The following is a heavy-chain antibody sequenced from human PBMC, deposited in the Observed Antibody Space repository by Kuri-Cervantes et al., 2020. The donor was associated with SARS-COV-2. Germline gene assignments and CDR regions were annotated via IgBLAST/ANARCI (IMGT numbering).Heavy chain of an antibody. V-gene: IGHV4-34*01. Sequence: SETLSLTCAAYGWSFSGYYWSWIRQPPGKGLEWIGEINHSGSTNYNPSPKSGVTISVDTSYNQFSLMQSPVTAAETAVYYCASGGKPQYGGYLSYWGQGTLVTVSS. CDR1: GWSFSGYY. CDR3: ASGGKPQYGGYLSY. D-gene: IGHD5-12*01. J-gene: IGHJ4*02. CDR2: INHSGST.